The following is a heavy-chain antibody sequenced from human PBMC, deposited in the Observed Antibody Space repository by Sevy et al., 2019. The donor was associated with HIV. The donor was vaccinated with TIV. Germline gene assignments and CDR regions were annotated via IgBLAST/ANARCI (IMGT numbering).Heavy chain of an antibody. CDR1: GFTFSNAW. CDR2: IKSKTDGGTT. J-gene: IGHJ4*02. CDR3: TTDGGGYNYGYSFDY. Sequence: GGCLRLSCAASGFTFSNAWMNWVRQAPGKGLEWVGRIKSKTDGGTTDYAAPVKGRLTISRDDSKNTLYLQMNCLKTEDTAVYYCTTDGGGYNYGYSFDYWGQGTLVTVSS. V-gene: IGHV3-15*07. D-gene: IGHD5-18*01.